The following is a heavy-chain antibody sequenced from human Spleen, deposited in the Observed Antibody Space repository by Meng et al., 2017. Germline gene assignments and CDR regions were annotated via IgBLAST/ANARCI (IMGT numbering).Heavy chain of an antibody. J-gene: IGHJ5*02. CDR3: ARVSLQATIAAAGVVWFDP. CDR2: IYHSGST. Sequence: QVQLQESGPGLVKPSRTLSLTCTSAGGSISGSSWWTWGRQPPGKGLEWIGEIYHSGSTNYNPSLKSRVTISVDKSKNQFSLKLSSVTAADTAVYYCARVSLQATIAAAGVVWFDPWGQGTLVTVSS. CDR1: GGSISGSSW. V-gene: IGHV4-4*02. D-gene: IGHD6-13*01.